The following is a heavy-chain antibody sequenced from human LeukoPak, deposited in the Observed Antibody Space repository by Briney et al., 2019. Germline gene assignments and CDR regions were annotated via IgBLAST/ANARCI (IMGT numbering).Heavy chain of an antibody. Sequence: PGGSLRLSCVASRFTFSNYWMSWVRQAPGKGLEWVANIKQDGSEKYYVDSVKGRFTISRDNAKNSLYLQMNSLRAEDTAVYYCARDTPYYDFWSGYPTRAFDYWGQGTLVTVSS. J-gene: IGHJ4*02. CDR2: IKQDGSEK. V-gene: IGHV3-7*01. CDR1: RFTFSNYW. CDR3: ARDTPYYDFWSGYPTRAFDY. D-gene: IGHD3-3*01.